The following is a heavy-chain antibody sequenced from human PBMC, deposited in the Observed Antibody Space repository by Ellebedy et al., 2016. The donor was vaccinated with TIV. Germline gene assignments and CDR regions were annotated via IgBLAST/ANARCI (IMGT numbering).Heavy chain of an antibody. V-gene: IGHV1-46*01. Sequence: AASVKVSCKASGYTFTNYYMNWVRQAPGQGLEWMGIIHPSGGSTTYAQKFQGRVTMTRDTSTSTVYMELSSLTSEDTAVYYCTRDCSSSACHAYYYYYGMDVWGQGTSVTVSS. J-gene: IGHJ6*02. CDR1: GYTFTNYY. CDR2: IHPSGGST. D-gene: IGHD2-2*01. CDR3: TRDCSSSACHAYYYYYGMDV.